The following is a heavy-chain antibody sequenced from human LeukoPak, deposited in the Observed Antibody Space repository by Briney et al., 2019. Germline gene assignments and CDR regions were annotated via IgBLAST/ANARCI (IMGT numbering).Heavy chain of an antibody. CDR3: ARKHPYYYDSNCLYYFDY. D-gene: IGHD3-22*01. CDR2: ISVYNGNT. V-gene: IGHV1-18*01. Sequence: VKVSCKTSGYTFTNNAITWVRRAPGQGLELLWWISVYNGNTNYAQKLQGRVTMITDTSTTTVYMELRSLRSDDTAVYYCARKHPYYYDSNCLYYFDYWGQGTLVTVSS. J-gene: IGHJ4*02. CDR1: GYTFTNNA.